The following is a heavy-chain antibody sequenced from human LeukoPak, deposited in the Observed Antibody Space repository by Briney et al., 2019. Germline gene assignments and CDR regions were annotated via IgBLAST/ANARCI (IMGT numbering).Heavy chain of an antibody. V-gene: IGHV1-24*01. CDR2: FDPEDGET. D-gene: IGHD3-10*01. Sequence: ASVKVSCKVSGYTLTELSMHWVRQAPGKGLEWMGGFDPEDGETIYAQKFQGRVTMTEDTSTDTAYMELSSLRSEETAVYYCATKSITMVRGVIITRYYFDYWGQGTLVTVSS. CDR1: GYTLTELS. J-gene: IGHJ4*02. CDR3: ATKSITMVRGVIITRYYFDY.